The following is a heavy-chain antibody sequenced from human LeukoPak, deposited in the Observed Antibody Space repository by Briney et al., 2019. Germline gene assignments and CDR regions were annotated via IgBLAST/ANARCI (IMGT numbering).Heavy chain of an antibody. Sequence: GGSLRLSCAASGFTFSSYAMSWVRQAPGKGLEWVSAISGSGGSTYYADSVKGRFTIFRDNSKNTLYLQMNSLRAEDTAVYYCAKAIFGVVTGFIGMDVWGQGTTVTVSS. CDR1: GFTFSSYA. V-gene: IGHV3-23*01. D-gene: IGHD3-3*01. J-gene: IGHJ6*02. CDR3: AKAIFGVVTGFIGMDV. CDR2: ISGSGGST.